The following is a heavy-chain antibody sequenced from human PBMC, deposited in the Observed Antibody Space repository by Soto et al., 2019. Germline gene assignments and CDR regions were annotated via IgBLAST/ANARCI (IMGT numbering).Heavy chain of an antibody. D-gene: IGHD6-13*01. V-gene: IGHV3-43*01. CDR2: ISWDGGST. J-gene: IGHJ4*02. Sequence: EVQLVESGGVVVQPGGSLRLSCAASGFTFDDYTMHWVRQAPGKGLEWVSLISWDGGSTYYADSVKGRFTISRDNSKNSLYLQMNSLRTEDTAVYYCAKGGAAAGRGGCIDYWGQGTLVTVSS. CDR3: AKGGAAAGRGGCIDY. CDR1: GFTFDDYT.